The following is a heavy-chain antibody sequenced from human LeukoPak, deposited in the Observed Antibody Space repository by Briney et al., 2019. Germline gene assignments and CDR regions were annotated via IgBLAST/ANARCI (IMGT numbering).Heavy chain of an antibody. CDR3: ARDRVVPAAYYYYGMDV. D-gene: IGHD2-2*01. V-gene: IGHV4-59*12. CDR2: IYYSGST. Sequence: KSSETLSLTCTVSGGSISSYYWSWIRQPPGKGLEWIGYIYYSGSTNYNPSLKSRVTISVDTSKNQFSLKLSSVTAADTAVYYCARDRVVPAAYYYYGMDVWGQGTTVTVSS. CDR1: GGSISSYY. J-gene: IGHJ6*02.